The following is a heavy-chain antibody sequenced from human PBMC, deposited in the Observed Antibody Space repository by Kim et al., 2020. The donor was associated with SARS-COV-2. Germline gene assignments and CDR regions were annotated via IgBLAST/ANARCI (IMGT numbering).Heavy chain of an antibody. V-gene: IGHV3-48*02. Sequence: GGSLRLSCAASGFTFSSYSMNWVRQAPGKGLEWVSYISSSSNTIYYADSVKGRFTISRDNAKNSLYLQMNSLRDEDTAVYYCAIDQGYYAPSKWFDPGGQGPLVSVSS. CDR1: GFTFSSYS. CDR2: ISSSSNTI. J-gene: IGHJ5*01. D-gene: IGHD2-2*01. CDR3: AIDQGYYAPSKWFDP.